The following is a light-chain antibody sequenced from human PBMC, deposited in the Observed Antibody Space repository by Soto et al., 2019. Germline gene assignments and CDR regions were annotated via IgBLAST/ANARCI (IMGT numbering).Light chain of an antibody. CDR1: SSDVGAYNR. CDR2: GVR. CDR3: TSYTTGTSYV. J-gene: IGLJ1*01. Sequence: QSALTQSASVSGSPGQSITISCTGTSSDVGAYNRVSWYQQYPGKAPKLMIYGVRNRPSGVSNRFSGSKSGNTASLTISGLQAEDEADYCCTSYTTGTSYVFGTGTKVTVL. V-gene: IGLV2-14*01.